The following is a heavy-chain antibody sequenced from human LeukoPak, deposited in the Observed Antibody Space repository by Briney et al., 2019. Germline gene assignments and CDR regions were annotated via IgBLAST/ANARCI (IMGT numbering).Heavy chain of an antibody. CDR2: IIPIFGTA. D-gene: IGHD3-22*01. J-gene: IGHJ4*02. Sequence: GASVKVSCKASGGTFSSYAISWVRQAPGQGLEWMGGIIPIFGTANYAQKFQGRVTITAGESTSTAYMELSSLRSEDTAVYYCAREDYYDSSGYYLFDYWGQGTLVTVSS. V-gene: IGHV1-69*13. CDR1: GGTFSSYA. CDR3: AREDYYDSSGYYLFDY.